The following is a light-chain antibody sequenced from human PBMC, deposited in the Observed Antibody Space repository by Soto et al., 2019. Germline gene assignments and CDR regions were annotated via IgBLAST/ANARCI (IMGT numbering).Light chain of an antibody. V-gene: IGLV2-14*03. CDR1: SGDIGLYNF. CDR2: DVN. Sequence: QSVLTQPASVSGSPGQSITISCTGSSGDIGLYNFVSWYQQHPGRAPKLMIYDVNNRPSGVSDRFSGSKSGNTASLTISGLQAEDEADYYCCSYTGSTAYVFGSGTKSPS. CDR3: CSYTGSTAYV. J-gene: IGLJ1*01.